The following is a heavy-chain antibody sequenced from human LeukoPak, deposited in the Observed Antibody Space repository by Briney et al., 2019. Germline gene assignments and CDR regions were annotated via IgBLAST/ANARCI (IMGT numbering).Heavy chain of an antibody. CDR1: GDSISSGDYY. CDR3: ATGRLLGGYRGSYMGPLIY. CDR2: IYYSGST. Sequence: SQTLSLTCTASGDSISSGDYYWSWIRQPPGKGLEWIGYIYYSGSTNYNPSLKSRITISVDTSKNQFSLKLSSVTAADTAVYYCATGRLLGGYRGSYMGPLIYWGQGTLVTVSS. D-gene: IGHD1-26*01. J-gene: IGHJ4*02. V-gene: IGHV4-30-4*01.